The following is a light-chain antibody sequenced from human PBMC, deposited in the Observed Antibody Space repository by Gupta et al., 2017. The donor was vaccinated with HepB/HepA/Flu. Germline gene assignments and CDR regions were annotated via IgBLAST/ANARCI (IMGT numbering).Light chain of an antibody. CDR2: RNN. CDR1: SSNIGSNY. V-gene: IGLV1-47*01. Sequence: QPVLTQPPSASVTPGQTVTISCSGSSSNIGSNYVYWYQQLPGPAPKLLIYRNNQRPSGVPDRFSGSKSGTSDSLAISGLRSEDEADYYCAAWDDSLSGHVVFGGGTKLTVL. J-gene: IGLJ2*01. CDR3: AAWDDSLSGHVV.